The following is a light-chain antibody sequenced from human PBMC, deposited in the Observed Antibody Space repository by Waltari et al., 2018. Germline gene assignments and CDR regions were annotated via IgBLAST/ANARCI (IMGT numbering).Light chain of an antibody. CDR1: SSDVGIYNL. CDR2: EVN. V-gene: IGLV2-23*02. J-gene: IGLJ3*02. CDR3: CSYAGGSTPWV. Sequence: QSALTQPASVSGSPGQSITISCTGTSSDVGIYNLVSCSQQYPGKAPHLWIHEVNKRPSWVSHGFCGYQSGNTASLKISGLQAEDEADYYCCSYAGGSTPWVFGGGTKLTVL.